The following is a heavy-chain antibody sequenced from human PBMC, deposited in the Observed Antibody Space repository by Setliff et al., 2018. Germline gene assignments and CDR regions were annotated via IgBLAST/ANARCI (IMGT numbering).Heavy chain of an antibody. J-gene: IGHJ6*03. CDR2: IYNSGST. Sequence: SETLSLTCAVYGGSISSYYWSWIRQSPGKGLEWIGYIYNSGSTNYNPSVKSRVTISVDTSKNQFSLKLSSVTAADTAVYYCAREADSYGYYYYMDVWGKGTTVTVSS. V-gene: IGHV4-4*08. D-gene: IGHD5-18*01. CDR1: GGSISSYY. CDR3: AREADSYGYYYYMDV.